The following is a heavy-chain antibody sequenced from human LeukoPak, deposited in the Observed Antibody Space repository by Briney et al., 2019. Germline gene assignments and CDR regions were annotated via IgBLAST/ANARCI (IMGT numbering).Heavy chain of an antibody. CDR2: ISGGSSTI. Sequence: GGSLRLSCAASGFSFSGYSMTWVRQAPGKGLEWVSYISGGSSTIYYADSVKGRFTISRDNAKNTLYLQMNSLRAEDTAVYYCARERVAHDGFDFWGQGTMVTVSS. J-gene: IGHJ3*01. CDR3: ARERVAHDGFDF. CDR1: GFSFSGYS. V-gene: IGHV3-48*04.